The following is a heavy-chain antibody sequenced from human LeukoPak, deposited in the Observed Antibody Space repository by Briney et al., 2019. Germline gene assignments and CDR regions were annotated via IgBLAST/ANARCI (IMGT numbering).Heavy chain of an antibody. CDR2: INPNSGGT. CDR1: GYTFTGYY. D-gene: IGHD6-19*01. CDR3: ARERANSSGWDEGWSDP. Sequence: ASVKVSCKASGYTFTGYYMHWVRQAPGQGLEWMGWINPNSGGTNYAQKFQGWVTMTRDTSISTAYMELSRLRSDDTAVYYCARERANSSGWDEGWSDPWGQGTLVTVSS. V-gene: IGHV1-2*04. J-gene: IGHJ5*02.